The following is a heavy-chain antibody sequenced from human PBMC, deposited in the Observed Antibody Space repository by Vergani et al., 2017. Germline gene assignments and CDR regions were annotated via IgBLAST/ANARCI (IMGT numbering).Heavy chain of an antibody. CDR3: AXRSGYYYDSSGLTDFDY. Sequence: EVQLVQSGAEVKKPEESLKISCKGSGYSFTSYWIGWVRQMPGKGLEWMGIIYPGDSDTRYSPSFQGQVTISADKSISTAYLQWSSLKASDTAMYYCAXRSGYYYDSSGLTDFDYWGQGTLVTVSS. CDR2: IYPGDSDT. D-gene: IGHD3-22*01. V-gene: IGHV5-51*01. J-gene: IGHJ4*02. CDR1: GYSFTSYW.